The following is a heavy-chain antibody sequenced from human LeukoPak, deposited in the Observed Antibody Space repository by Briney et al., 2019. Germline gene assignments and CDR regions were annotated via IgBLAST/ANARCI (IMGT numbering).Heavy chain of an antibody. CDR1: GFTFSSYA. CDR3: ARDIYDFWSGYYFQH. Sequence: GGSLRLSCAASGFTFSSYAMHWVRQAPGKGLEWVSVITYDGNKTYYAGSVKGRFTISRDNSKKTLYLQMNSLRPEDTAVYYCARDIYDFWSGYYFQHWGQGTLVTVSS. D-gene: IGHD3-3*01. V-gene: IGHV3-30-3*01. CDR2: ITYDGNKT. J-gene: IGHJ1*01.